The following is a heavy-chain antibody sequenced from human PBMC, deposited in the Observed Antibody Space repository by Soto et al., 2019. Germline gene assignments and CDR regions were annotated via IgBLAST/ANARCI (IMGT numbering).Heavy chain of an antibody. Sequence: PGGSLRLSCVASDFNFSNYAMAWVRQAPGKGLEWVSHITASGATTYYAHSVKGRFTISRDNSKNTMYLQMSALGAEDTAKYFCAKDRASGSGTSYDAWGQGTLVTVSS. J-gene: IGHJ5*02. CDR1: DFNFSNYA. D-gene: IGHD1-26*01. CDR2: ITASGATT. V-gene: IGHV3-23*01. CDR3: AKDRASGSGTSYDA.